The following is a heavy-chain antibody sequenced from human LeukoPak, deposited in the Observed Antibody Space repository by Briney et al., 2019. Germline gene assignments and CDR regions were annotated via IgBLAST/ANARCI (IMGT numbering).Heavy chain of an antibody. CDR1: GFTFSPYW. J-gene: IGHJ4*02. CDR3: ARDAVIYDY. D-gene: IGHD3-10*01. V-gene: IGHV3-7*01. Sequence: GSLRLSCAASGFTFSPYWMSWVRQAPGKGLEWVANIKEDGSEKYYVDSVKGRFTISRDNAKNSLYLQMNSLRAEDTAVYYCARDAVIYDYWGQGTLVTVSS. CDR2: IKEDGSEK.